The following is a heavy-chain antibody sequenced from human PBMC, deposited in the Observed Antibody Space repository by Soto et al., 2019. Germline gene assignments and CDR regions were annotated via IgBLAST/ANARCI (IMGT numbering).Heavy chain of an antibody. D-gene: IGHD2-15*01. Sequence: QVQLQESGPGLLEPLETLSLTCSVSGVSLNSGHYYWVWVRQSPGKGLAWIASVYYDESTYYNPSRKSRVTISTDKPRNQFSLTLKSVTAADTAVYYCGKVLIGATRHADVDSWGQGARVTVSS. CDR2: VYYDEST. V-gene: IGHV4-39*01. J-gene: IGHJ4*02. CDR3: GKVLIGATRHADVDS. CDR1: GVSLNSGHYY.